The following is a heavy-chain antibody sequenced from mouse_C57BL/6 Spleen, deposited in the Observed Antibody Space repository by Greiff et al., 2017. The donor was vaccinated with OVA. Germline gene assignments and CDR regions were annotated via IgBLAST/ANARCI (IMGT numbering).Heavy chain of an antibody. V-gene: IGHV1-72*01. CDR2: IDTNSGGT. Sequence: QVQLQQPGAELVKPGASVKLSCKATGYTFTSYWKHWVNQRPGRGLERIGGIDTNSGGTKYNEKFKSKPTLTVDKPSSTAYMQVSSLTSEDAAVYCSARWYFDGWGTGTTVTVSS. CDR1: GYTFTSYW. CDR3: ARWYFDG. J-gene: IGHJ1*03.